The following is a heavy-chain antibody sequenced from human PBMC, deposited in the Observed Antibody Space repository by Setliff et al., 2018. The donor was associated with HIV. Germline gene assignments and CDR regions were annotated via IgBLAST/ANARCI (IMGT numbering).Heavy chain of an antibody. J-gene: IGHJ3*02. CDR2: INPSGGST. D-gene: IGHD3-16*01. CDR3: ARDGGVEWSTVLKRSAFDI. V-gene: IGHV1-46*01. CDR1: GDTFSSYS. Sequence: GASVKVSCKASGDTFSSYSITWVRQAPGQGLEWMGRINPSGGSTIYAQKFQGRVTMTSDTSTTTVYMELNSLTSEDTAVFYCARDGGVEWSTVLKRSAFDIWGQGTMVTVSS.